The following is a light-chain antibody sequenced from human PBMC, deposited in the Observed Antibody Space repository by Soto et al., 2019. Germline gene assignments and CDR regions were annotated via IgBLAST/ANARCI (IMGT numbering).Light chain of an antibody. CDR3: QQYDNLPPYT. CDR2: DAS. V-gene: IGKV1-33*01. J-gene: IGKJ2*01. Sequence: DIQRTQSPSSLSAFVGDRVTITCQASRDISVYLNWYQQKPGKPPKLLVYDASNLQTGVPSRFSGSGSGTHFTFTISSLQPEDVATYYCQQYDNLPPYTFGQGTKLEIK. CDR1: RDISVY.